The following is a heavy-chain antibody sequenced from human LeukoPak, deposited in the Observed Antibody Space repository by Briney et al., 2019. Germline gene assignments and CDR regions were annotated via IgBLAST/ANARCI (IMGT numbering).Heavy chain of an antibody. CDR3: AQGYGRNYSYYYTDV. Sequence: GGSLRLSCAASGFTFSSYGRHWVRQAPGKGLEWVAFIRYDGSNKYYADSVKGRFTISRANYKNTLYLQMNRPRAEDTAVYYCAQGYGRNYSYYYTDVWGNGTTVTVSS. J-gene: IGHJ6*03. CDR1: GFTFSSYG. CDR2: IRYDGSNK. D-gene: IGHD4-23*01. V-gene: IGHV3-30*02.